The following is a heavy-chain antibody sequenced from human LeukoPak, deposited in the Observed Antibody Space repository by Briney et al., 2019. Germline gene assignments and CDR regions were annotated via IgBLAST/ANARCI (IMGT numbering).Heavy chain of an antibody. Sequence: ASVKVSCKASGYTFTSYYMHWVRQAPGQGLEWMGIINPSGGSTSYAQKFQGRVTMTRDTSTSTVYMELSSLRSEDTAVYYCARDLTSLSGYYTEYAFDIWGQGTMVTVSS. CDR3: ARDLTSLSGYYTEYAFDI. D-gene: IGHD3-3*01. CDR1: GYTFTSYY. J-gene: IGHJ3*02. V-gene: IGHV1-46*01. CDR2: INPSGGST.